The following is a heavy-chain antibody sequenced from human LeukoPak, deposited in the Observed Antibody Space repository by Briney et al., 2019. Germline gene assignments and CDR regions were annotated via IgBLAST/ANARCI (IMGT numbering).Heavy chain of an antibody. Sequence: ASVKVSCKVSGYTLTELSMHWVRQAPGKGLEWMGGFDPEDGETIYAQKFQGRVTMTEDTSTDTAYMELSSLRSEDTAVYYCARASDFWSGYYVPDYYYYYMDVWGKGTTVTVSS. J-gene: IGHJ6*03. D-gene: IGHD3-3*01. V-gene: IGHV1-24*01. CDR1: GYTLTELS. CDR3: ARASDFWSGYYVPDYYYYYMDV. CDR2: FDPEDGET.